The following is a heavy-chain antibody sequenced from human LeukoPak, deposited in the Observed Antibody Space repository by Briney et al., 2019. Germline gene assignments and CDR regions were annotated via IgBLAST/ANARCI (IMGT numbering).Heavy chain of an antibody. V-gene: IGHV4-34*01. CDR1: GGSFSGYY. J-gene: IGHJ6*03. D-gene: IGHD5-18*01. Sequence: SETLSLTCAGYGGSFSGYYWSWIRQPPGKGLEWIGEINHSGSTNYNPSLKSRVTISVDTSKNQFSLKLSSVTAADTAVYYCARARGYSYGYYYYYMDVWGKGTTVTVSS. CDR2: INHSGST. CDR3: ARARGYSYGYYYYYMDV.